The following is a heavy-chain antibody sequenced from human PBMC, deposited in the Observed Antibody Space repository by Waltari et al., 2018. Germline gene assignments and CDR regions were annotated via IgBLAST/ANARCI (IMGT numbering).Heavy chain of an antibody. D-gene: IGHD2-8*02. CDR1: ASAVHSGFH. CDR2: TYHDGTT. V-gene: IGHV4-38-2*01. CDR3: MRQALGYCTSAACRRLES. J-gene: IGHJ4*02. Sequence: QIQLQESGPGLLEPSETLSLTCDVSASAVHSGFHWGWILQPPGSGLEWIGTTYHDGTTFYNPTLKSRLTISMDTSKNQFFLKVNSVTAADTAMYYCMRQALGYCTSAACRRLESWGQGTLVTVSS.